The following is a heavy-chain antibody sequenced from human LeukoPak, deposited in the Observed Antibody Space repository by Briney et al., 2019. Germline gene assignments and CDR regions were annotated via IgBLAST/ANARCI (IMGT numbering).Heavy chain of an antibody. CDR2: IYHSGNT. CDR3: ARSKRDYFESSGPDWFDP. V-gene: IGHV4-4*02. CDR1: GGSISSSNW. Sequence: SETLSLTCVVSGGSISSSNWWSWVRQPPGKGLEWIGEIYHSGNTNYNSSLKSRVTISVDKSKNQFSLKLSSVTAADTAVYYCARSKRDYFESSGPDWFDPWGQGTLVTVSS. D-gene: IGHD3-22*01. J-gene: IGHJ5*02.